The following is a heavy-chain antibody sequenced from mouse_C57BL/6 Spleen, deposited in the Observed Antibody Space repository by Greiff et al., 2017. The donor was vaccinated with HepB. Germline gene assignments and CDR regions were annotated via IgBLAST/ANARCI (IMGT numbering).Heavy chain of an antibody. CDR1: GYAFSSYW. CDR3: ARKEDASRAFAY. CDR2: IYPGDGDT. J-gene: IGHJ3*01. V-gene: IGHV1-80*01. D-gene: IGHD3-1*01. Sequence: VQGVESGAELVKPGASVKISCKASGYAFSSYWMNWVKQRPGKGLEWIGQIYPGDGDTNYNGKFKGKATLTADKSSSTAYMQLSSLTSEDSAVYFCARKEDASRAFAYWGQGTLVTVSA.